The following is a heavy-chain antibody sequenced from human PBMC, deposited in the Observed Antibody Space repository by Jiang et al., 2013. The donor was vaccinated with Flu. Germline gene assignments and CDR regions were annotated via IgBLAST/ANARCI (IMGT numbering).Heavy chain of an antibody. D-gene: IGHD3-9*01. CDR2: IYWDDDK. CDR1: LSTSGVG. V-gene: IGHV2-5*02. J-gene: IGHJ4*02. CDR3: AHMTYYDLLTGYYFVPDGGNFDY. Sequence: LSTSGVGVGWIRQPPGKALEWLALIYWDDDKRYSPSLKSRLTITKDTSKNQVVLTMTNMDPVDTATYYCAHMTYYDLLTGYYFVPDGGNFDYWGQGTLVTVSS.